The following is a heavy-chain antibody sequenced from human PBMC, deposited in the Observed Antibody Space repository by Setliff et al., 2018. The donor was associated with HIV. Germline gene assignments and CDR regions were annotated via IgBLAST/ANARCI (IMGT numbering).Heavy chain of an antibody. J-gene: IGHJ6*03. Sequence: PGGSLRLSCAASGFTFSSYSMNWVRQAPGKGLEWVSSISSSSSYKYYADSVKGRFTISRDNAKNSLYLQMNSLRAEDTAVYYCARVCLRCKDLIYSYMDVWGKGTTVTVSS. D-gene: IGHD4-17*01. CDR1: GFTFSSYS. V-gene: IGHV3-21*01. CDR3: ARVCLRCKDLIYSYMDV. CDR2: ISSSSSYK.